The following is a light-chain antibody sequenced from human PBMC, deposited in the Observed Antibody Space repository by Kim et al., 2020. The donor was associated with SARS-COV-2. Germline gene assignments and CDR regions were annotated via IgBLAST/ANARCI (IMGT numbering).Light chain of an antibody. Sequence: EIVLTQSQATLSLSPGERATLSCRASQSVSSYLAWYQQKPGQAPRLLIYDASNRATGIPARFSGSGSGTDFTLTISSLEPEDFAVYYCQQRSNWPRTFGQGTKLEI. V-gene: IGKV3-11*01. CDR2: DAS. CDR3: QQRSNWPRT. CDR1: QSVSSY. J-gene: IGKJ2*01.